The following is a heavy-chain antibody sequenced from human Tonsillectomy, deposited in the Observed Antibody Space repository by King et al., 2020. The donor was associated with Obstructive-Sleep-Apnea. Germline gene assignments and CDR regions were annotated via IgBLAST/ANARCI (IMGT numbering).Heavy chain of an antibody. CDR1: GGSISSANHY. V-gene: IGHV4-30-4*01. CDR2: ISYSGAT. Sequence: QLQESGPGLVKPSQTLSLTCSVSGGSISSANHYWSWIRQPPGKGLEWIGYISYSGATDYNPSLRSRVTMSSDTSKDQLSLRLSSVTAADTAVYYCVGLVWFGGLLSRDYWGQGTLVTVSS. D-gene: IGHD3-10*01. J-gene: IGHJ4*02. CDR3: VGLVWFGGLLSRDY.